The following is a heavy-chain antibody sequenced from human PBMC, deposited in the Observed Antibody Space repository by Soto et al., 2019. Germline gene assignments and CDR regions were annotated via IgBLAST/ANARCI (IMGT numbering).Heavy chain of an antibody. CDR1: GFTFTSYS. Sequence: QVQLVESGGGVVQPGRSLRLSCAASGFTFTSYSIHWVRHAPGKGLEWVAVISSAGSNKYYADSVKGRFTLSRDTSKNTVYLQMNSLSAEDTAVYYCARDPNDYVWALDYWGQGTLVTVSS. V-gene: IGHV3-30-3*01. CDR3: ARDPNDYVWALDY. CDR2: ISSAGSNK. D-gene: IGHD3-16*01. J-gene: IGHJ4*02.